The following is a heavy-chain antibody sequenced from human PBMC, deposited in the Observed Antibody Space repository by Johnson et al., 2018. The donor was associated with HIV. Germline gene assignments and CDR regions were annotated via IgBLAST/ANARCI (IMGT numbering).Heavy chain of an antibody. J-gene: IGHJ3*02. CDR2: IRSKANSYAT. D-gene: IGHD2-21*01. V-gene: IGHV3-73*01. CDR3: ARDGYSGGFDI. Sequence: LKLSCAASGFTFSGSAMHWVRQASGKGLEWVGRIRSKANSYATAYAASVKGRFTISRDDSKDTAYLQMNSLRADDTAMYYCARDGYSGGFDIWGQGTMVTVSS. CDR1: GFTFSGSA.